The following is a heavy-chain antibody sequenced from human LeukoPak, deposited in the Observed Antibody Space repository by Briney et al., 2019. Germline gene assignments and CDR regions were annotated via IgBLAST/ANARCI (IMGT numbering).Heavy chain of an antibody. CDR1: GGSISSYY. Sequence: SETLSLTCTVSGGSISSYYWSWIRRPAGKGLEWIGRIYTSGSTNYNPSLKSRVTMSVDTSKNQFSLKLSSVTAADTAVYYCARDYGSGSYYRRLFAFDIWGQGTMVTVSS. V-gene: IGHV4-4*07. J-gene: IGHJ3*02. CDR2: IYTSGST. CDR3: ARDYGSGSYYRRLFAFDI. D-gene: IGHD3-10*01.